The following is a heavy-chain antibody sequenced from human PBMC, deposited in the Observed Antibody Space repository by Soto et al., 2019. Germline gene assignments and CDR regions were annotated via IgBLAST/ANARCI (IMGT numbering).Heavy chain of an antibody. CDR1: GGSISSGDYY. CDR2: IYYSGST. Sequence: SSETLSLTCTVSGGSISSGDYYWSWIRQPPGKGLEWIGYIYYSGSTNYNPSLKSRVTISVDTSKNQFSLKLSSVTAADTAVYYCARDPRYGRVYGMDVWGQGTTVTVSS. CDR3: ARDPRYGRVYGMDV. J-gene: IGHJ6*02. D-gene: IGHD3-16*01. V-gene: IGHV4-61*08.